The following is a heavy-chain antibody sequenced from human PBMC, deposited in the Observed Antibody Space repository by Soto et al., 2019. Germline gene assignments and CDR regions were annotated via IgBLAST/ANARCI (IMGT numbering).Heavy chain of an antibody. CDR3: ARTIFGVVTHPSYMDV. CDR1: GFTIISYW. J-gene: IGHJ6*03. V-gene: IGHV3-7*01. D-gene: IGHD3-3*01. CDR2: IKQDGNDL. Sequence: GGSLRLSCAASGFTIISYWMSWVRQAPEKGLEWVANIKQDGNDLYFVDSVKGRFTISRDNAKNSLYLHMSSLRAEDTGVYYCARTIFGVVTHPSYMDVWGKGTTVTVSS.